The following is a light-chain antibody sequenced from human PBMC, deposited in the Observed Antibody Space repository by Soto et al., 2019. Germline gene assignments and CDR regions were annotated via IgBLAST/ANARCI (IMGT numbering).Light chain of an antibody. J-gene: IGLJ7*01. Sequence: QSALTQPPSLSGTPGQRVTISCSGSSSNIAGNTVHWYQHLPGTAPKLLIYINDQRPSGVPGRFSASTSGTSASLAISGLQSDDEADYYCATWDDDLNAGVFGGGTQLTVL. V-gene: IGLV1-44*01. CDR3: ATWDDDLNAGV. CDR2: IND. CDR1: SSNIAGNT.